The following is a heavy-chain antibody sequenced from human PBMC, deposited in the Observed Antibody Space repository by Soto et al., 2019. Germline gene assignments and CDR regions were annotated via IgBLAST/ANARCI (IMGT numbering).Heavy chain of an antibody. Sequence: QVQLVESGGGLVKPGGSLRLSCAASGFTFSDYYMSWIRQAPGKGRVWVSYISSSSSIIYYADSVKGRFPISRDNAKKSLYLQMNSLRAEDTAMYYCARDSYCSSTRCYRIVDYWGQGTLVTFSS. CDR3: ARDSYCSSTRCYRIVDY. D-gene: IGHD2-2*01. CDR2: ISSSSSII. J-gene: IGHJ4*02. V-gene: IGHV3-11*01. CDR1: GFTFSDYY.